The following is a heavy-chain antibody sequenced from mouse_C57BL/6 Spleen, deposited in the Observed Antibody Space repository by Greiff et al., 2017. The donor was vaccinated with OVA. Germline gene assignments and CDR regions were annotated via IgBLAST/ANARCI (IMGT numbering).Heavy chain of an antibody. Sequence: QVQLQQPGAELVKPGASVKLSCKASGYTFTSYWMHWVKQRPGQGLEWIGMIHPNSGSTNYNEKFKSKATLTVDKSSSTAYMQLSSLTSEDSAVYYCASDITTVVARGDYWGQGTTLTVSS. D-gene: IGHD1-1*01. V-gene: IGHV1-64*01. CDR3: ASDITTVVARGDY. J-gene: IGHJ2*01. CDR1: GYTFTSYW. CDR2: IHPNSGST.